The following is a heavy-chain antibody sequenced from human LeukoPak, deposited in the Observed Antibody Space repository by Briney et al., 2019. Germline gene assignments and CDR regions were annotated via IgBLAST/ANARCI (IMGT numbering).Heavy chain of an antibody. V-gene: IGHV3-21*06. CDR2: ISITSTYI. CDR3: ARAGTCSSTSCDGGIEY. Sequence: GGSLRLSCAASGFAFSSYNMEWVRQAPGKGLEWGSFISITSTYIYYADSVKGRFTVSRDNSKNLLYLQMDSLRVEDTAVYYCARAGTCSSTSCDGGIEYWGQGTLVTVSS. CDR1: GFAFSSYN. D-gene: IGHD2-2*01. J-gene: IGHJ4*02.